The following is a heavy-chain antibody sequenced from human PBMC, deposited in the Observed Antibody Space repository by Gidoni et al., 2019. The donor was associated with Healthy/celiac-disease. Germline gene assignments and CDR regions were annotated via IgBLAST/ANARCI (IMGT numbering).Heavy chain of an antibody. CDR2: ISYDGSNK. V-gene: IGHV3-30*01. CDR1: GFTFSSYA. D-gene: IGHD6-19*01. J-gene: IGHJ6*02. Sequence: QVQLVESGVGVVQPGRSLRLSCAASGFTFSSYAMHWVRQAPGKGLEWVAVISYDGSNKYYADSVKGRFTISRDNSKNTLYLQMNSLRAEDTAVYYCARQEQSSGWLDYYYYGMDVWGQGTTVTVSS. CDR3: ARQEQSSGWLDYYYYGMDV.